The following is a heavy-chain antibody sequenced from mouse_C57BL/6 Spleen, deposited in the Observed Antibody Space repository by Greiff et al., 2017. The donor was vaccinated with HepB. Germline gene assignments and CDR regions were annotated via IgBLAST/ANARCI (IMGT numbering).Heavy chain of an antibody. CDR1: GYTFTSYW. J-gene: IGHJ2*01. CDR2: ISPGSGST. CDR3: ARGDYRLYYFDY. Sequence: QVQLQQPGAELVKPGASVKMSCKASGYTFTSYWITWVKQRPGQGLEWIGDISPGSGSTNYNEKFKSKATLTVDTSSSTAAMPLSSLTSEDSAVYYCARGDYRLYYFDYWGQGTTLTVSS. V-gene: IGHV1-55*01. D-gene: IGHD2-4*01.